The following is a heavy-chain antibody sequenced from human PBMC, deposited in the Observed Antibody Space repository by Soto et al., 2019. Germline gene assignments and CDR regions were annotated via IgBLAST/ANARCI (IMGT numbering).Heavy chain of an antibody. CDR3: AKELAFGDFWRGLEY. V-gene: IGHV3-30*18. Sequence: QVQLVESGGGVVKPGRSLRLSWAASGFSFSSYAMNLVRQSPGKGLEWVAVISHAGRIKKFADFVEGRFVVFRDNSNNKLFLQMESLKPDDSAVYYCAKELAFGDFWRGLEYWGQGALVTVAS. CDR1: GFSFSSYA. J-gene: IGHJ4*02. CDR2: ISHAGRIK. D-gene: IGHD3-3*01.